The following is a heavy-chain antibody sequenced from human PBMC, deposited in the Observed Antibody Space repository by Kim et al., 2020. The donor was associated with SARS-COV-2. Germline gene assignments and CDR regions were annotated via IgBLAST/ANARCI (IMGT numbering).Heavy chain of an antibody. Sequence: GGSLRLSCAASGFTFSSYGMHWVRQAPGKGLEWVAVIWYDGSNKYYADSVKGRFTISRDNSKNTLYLQMNSLRAEDTAVYYCASLDYYDSSGYRGDPWGQGTLVTVSS. V-gene: IGHV3-33*01. J-gene: IGHJ5*02. CDR1: GFTFSSYG. CDR2: IWYDGSNK. CDR3: ASLDYYDSSGYRGDP. D-gene: IGHD3-22*01.